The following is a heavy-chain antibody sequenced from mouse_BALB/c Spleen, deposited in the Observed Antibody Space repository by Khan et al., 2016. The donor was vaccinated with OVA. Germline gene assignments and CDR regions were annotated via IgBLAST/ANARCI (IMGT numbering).Heavy chain of an antibody. CDR2: IDPSDSRT. D-gene: IGHD2-10*02. V-gene: IGHV1-61*01. J-gene: IGHJ3*01. CDR1: GYTFTSYW. CDR3: SRGGYGTSFAF. Sequence: VQLQQSGAELVRPGASVKLSCKASGYTFTSYWMNWVKQRPGQGLEWIGMIDPSDSRTHYNQMFKDKATLTVDKSSSTAYMHLTSRTSADSALYCCSRGGYGTSFAFWGQGTLVTVSA.